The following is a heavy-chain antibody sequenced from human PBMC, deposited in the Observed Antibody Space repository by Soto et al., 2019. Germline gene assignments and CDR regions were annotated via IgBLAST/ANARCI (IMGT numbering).Heavy chain of an antibody. CDR1: GGSIRRSDYY. V-gene: IGHV4-31*03. Sequence: QVQLQESGPGLVKPSQTLSLTCTVSGGSIRRSDYYWSWVLQFPGRGLEWIGYIDHSGTTFYNPFLTIRGVISLHTSRNPFSLTLTSVTAAYTAVYCARVVALIRSLEYFDSWGQGIRVTVTS. D-gene: IGHD3-3*01. CDR3: ARVVALIRSLEYFDS. J-gene: IGHJ4*02. CDR2: IDHSGTT.